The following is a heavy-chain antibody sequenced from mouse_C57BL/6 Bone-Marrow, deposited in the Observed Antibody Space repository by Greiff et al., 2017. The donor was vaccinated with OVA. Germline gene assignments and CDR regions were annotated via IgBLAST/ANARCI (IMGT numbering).Heavy chain of an antibody. Sequence: EVQLQESGPGLVKPSQSLSLTCSVTGYSITSGYYWNWIRQFPGNKLEWMGYISYDGSNNYNPSLKNRISITRDTSKNQFFLKLNSVTTEDTATYYCARDDGYYVRADDCAMDDWGQGTSVTVSS. D-gene: IGHD2-3*01. CDR3: ARDDGYYVRADDCAMDD. J-gene: IGHJ4*01. CDR1: GYSITSGYY. CDR2: ISYDGSN. V-gene: IGHV3-6*01.